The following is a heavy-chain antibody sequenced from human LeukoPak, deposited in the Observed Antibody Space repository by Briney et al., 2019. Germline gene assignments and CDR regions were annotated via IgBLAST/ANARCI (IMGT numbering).Heavy chain of an antibody. CDR3: AREVVVAAATGPCYYYYGMDV. Sequence: SETLSLTCTVSGGSISSYYWSWIRQPPGKGLEWIGYIYYSGSTNYNPSLKSRVTISVDTSKNQFSLKLSSVTAADTAVYYCAREVVVAAATGPCYYYYGMDVWGQGTTVTVSS. J-gene: IGHJ6*02. CDR2: IYYSGST. V-gene: IGHV4-59*01. D-gene: IGHD2-15*01. CDR1: GGSISSYY.